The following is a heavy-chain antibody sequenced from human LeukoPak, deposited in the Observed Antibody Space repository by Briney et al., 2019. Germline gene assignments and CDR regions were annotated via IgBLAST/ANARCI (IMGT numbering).Heavy chain of an antibody. CDR3: ASSSWYGNWFDP. J-gene: IGHJ5*02. D-gene: IGHD6-13*01. CDR1: GGSISSYY. V-gene: IGHV4-59*01. CDR2: IYYTGST. Sequence: SETLSLTRTVSGGSISSYYWSWIRQPPGKGLEWIGYIYYTGSTNYNPSLKSRVTISVDTSKNQFSLKLSSVTAADTAVYYCASSSWYGNWFDPWGQGTLVTVSS.